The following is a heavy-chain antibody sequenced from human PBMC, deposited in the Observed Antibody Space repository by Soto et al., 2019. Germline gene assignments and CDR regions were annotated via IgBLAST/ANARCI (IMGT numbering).Heavy chain of an antibody. D-gene: IGHD1-26*01. CDR3: VREDMSGTYYFDD. CDR2: KYYSGIS. Sequence: SETLSLTCTVTRGSVSSQTHFWTWIRQPPGKGLEWIGYKYYSGISNYNPSLQSRVTISVDTSKNQFSLRLNSVTAADTAVYYCVREDMSGTYYFDDWGQGALVTVSS. CDR1: RGSVSSQTHF. V-gene: IGHV4-61*01. J-gene: IGHJ4*02.